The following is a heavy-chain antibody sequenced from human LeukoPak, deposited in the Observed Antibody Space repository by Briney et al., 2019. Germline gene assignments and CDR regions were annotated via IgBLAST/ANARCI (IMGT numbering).Heavy chain of an antibody. Sequence: PGGSLRLSCAASGFTFSSYGMHWVRQAPGKGLEWVAVISYYGSHKYYADYVKGRFTISRDNSKNTLYLQMNSLRAEDTAVYYCAKGPETGWYEYFQHWGQGTLVTVSA. CDR1: GFTFSSYG. V-gene: IGHV3-30*18. CDR3: AKGPETGWYEYFQH. J-gene: IGHJ1*01. D-gene: IGHD6-19*01. CDR2: ISYYGSHK.